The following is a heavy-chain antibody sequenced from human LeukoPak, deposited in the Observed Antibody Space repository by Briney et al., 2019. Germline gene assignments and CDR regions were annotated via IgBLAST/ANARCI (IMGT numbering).Heavy chain of an antibody. CDR2: IYYSGST. CDR1: GGSVRYYF. J-gene: IGHJ4*02. Sequence: SETLSLTCAVSGGSVRYYFWRWPRQPPGKGLEWIGYIYYSGSTNYSPSLTSRVTRTRDTSNNPFCRKLSSVPARHTAVYNGARVDGSYYDYWGQGTLVTVSS. V-gene: IGHV4-59*02. CDR3: ARVDGSYYDY. D-gene: IGHD1-26*01.